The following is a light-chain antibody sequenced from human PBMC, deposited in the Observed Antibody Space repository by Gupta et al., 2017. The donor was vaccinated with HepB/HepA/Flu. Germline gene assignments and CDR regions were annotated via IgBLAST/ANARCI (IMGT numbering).Light chain of an antibody. J-gene: IGLJ2*01. CDR1: SGHRSYP. Sequence: RVRSQSPSASAYLGTSVKLLSTRNSGHRSYPIAWHQQQPEKGPRYLMKVSTDGSHTKGDGIPDRFSGSSSGAARYLTISSLQSEDEADYYCQTWGTDMPVFGGGTKLTV. V-gene: IGLV4-69*01. CDR3: QTWGTDMPV. CDR2: VSTDGSH.